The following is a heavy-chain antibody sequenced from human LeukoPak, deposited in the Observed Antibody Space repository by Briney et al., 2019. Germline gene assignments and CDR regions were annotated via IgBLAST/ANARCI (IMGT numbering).Heavy chain of an antibody. CDR2: ISSSSSTI. Sequence: GGSLRLSCAASGFTFRTYSMNWVRQAPGKGLEWVSYISSSSSTIYYADSVKGRFTISRDTSKNTLYLQVNSLRADDTAIYYCAKSRGYSSSWDDAFDVWGQGTMVIVSS. CDR3: AKSRGYSSSWDDAFDV. D-gene: IGHD6-13*01. J-gene: IGHJ3*01. V-gene: IGHV3-48*04. CDR1: GFTFRTYS.